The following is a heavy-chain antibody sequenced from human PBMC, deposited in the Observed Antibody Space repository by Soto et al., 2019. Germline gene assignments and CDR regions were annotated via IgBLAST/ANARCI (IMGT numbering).Heavy chain of an antibody. Sequence: QVQLVQSGAEVKKPGASVKVSCKASGYTFSSYFISWVRQAPGQGLEWMGWISAYNGNTNSAQNLQGRVTMTTDTSTSTAYMEVRGLRSDDTDVYYCARDLTPVDNWGQGTLVTVSS. V-gene: IGHV1-18*01. CDR2: ISAYNGNT. CDR3: ARDLTPVDN. CDR1: GYTFSSYF. J-gene: IGHJ4*02.